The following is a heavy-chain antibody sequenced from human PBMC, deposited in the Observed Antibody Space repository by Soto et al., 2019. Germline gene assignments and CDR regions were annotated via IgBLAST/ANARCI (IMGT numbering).Heavy chain of an antibody. D-gene: IGHD1-1*01. CDR3: AHRDSTGTTTYFDS. CDR2: IYWDGES. J-gene: IGHJ4*02. Sequence: QITLKEAGPTLVKPTETLTLTCTFSGFSFTTTRMGVGWTRQPPGKALEWLAIIYWDGESRYNPLLRRRLTLTADTSKNPVVLTMTNMYPKDTATYYCAHRDSTGTTTYFDSWGQGIPVTVAS. V-gene: IGHV2-5*02. CDR1: GFSFTTTRMG.